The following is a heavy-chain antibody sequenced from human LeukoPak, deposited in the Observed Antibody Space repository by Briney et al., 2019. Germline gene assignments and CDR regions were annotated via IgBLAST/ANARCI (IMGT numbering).Heavy chain of an antibody. CDR1: GGTFSSYA. V-gene: IGHV1-69*06. Sequence: EASVKVSCKASGGTFSSYAISWVRQAPGQGLEWMGGIIPIFGTANYAQKFQGRVTITADKSTSTAYMELSSLRSEDTAVYYCARVGRIGELRFNYWGQGTLVTVSS. J-gene: IGHJ4*02. D-gene: IGHD3-10*01. CDR2: IIPIFGTA. CDR3: ARVGRIGELRFNY.